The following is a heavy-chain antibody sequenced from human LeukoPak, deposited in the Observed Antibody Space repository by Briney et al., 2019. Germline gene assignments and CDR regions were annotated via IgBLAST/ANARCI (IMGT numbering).Heavy chain of an antibody. CDR3: ARTHSTSWYNLDY. D-gene: IGHD6-13*01. Sequence: TGESLKISCEGSGYRFGSYWISWVRQMPGKGLEWMGIIYPGDSDTRYSPSFQGQVTISADKSISTACLQWSSLKASDSAIYYCARTHSTSWYNLDYWGQGTLVTISS. J-gene: IGHJ4*02. V-gene: IGHV5-51*01. CDR2: IYPGDSDT. CDR1: GYRFGSYW.